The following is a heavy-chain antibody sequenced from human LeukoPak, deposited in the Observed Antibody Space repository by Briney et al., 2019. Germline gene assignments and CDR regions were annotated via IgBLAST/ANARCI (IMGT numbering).Heavy chain of an antibody. D-gene: IGHD3-10*01. CDR2: IRSKANSYAT. J-gene: IGHJ4*02. Sequence: GGSLRLSCAASGFTFSGSAMHWVRQASGKGLEWVGRIRSKANSYATAYAASVKGRFTISRDDSKNTLYLQMNSLKTEDTAVYYCTTIGVALLWFGELYHFDYWGQGTLVTVSS. CDR1: GFTFSGSA. CDR3: TTIGVALLWFGELYHFDY. V-gene: IGHV3-73*01.